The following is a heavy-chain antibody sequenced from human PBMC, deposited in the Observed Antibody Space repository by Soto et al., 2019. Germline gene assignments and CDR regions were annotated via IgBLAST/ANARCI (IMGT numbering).Heavy chain of an antibody. CDR3: ARDRGYCSSTSCRTYRYYYYGMDV. V-gene: IGHV1-3*04. J-gene: IGHJ6*02. CDR1: GYTFTSYA. CDR2: INTGNGNT. Sequence: ASVKVSCKASGYTFTSYAMHWVRQAPGQRLEWMGWINTGNGNTKYSQKFQGRVTITRDTSASTAYMELSSLRSEDTAVYYCARDRGYCSSTSCRTYRYYYYGMDVWGQGTTVTVSS. D-gene: IGHD2-2*01.